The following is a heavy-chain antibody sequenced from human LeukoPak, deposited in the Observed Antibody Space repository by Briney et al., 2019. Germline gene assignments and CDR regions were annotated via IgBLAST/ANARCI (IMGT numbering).Heavy chain of an antibody. Sequence: ASVKVSCKASGYTFTSYDINWVRQATGQGLEWMGGMNPNSGNTGYAQKFQGRVTITRNTSISTAYMEMSSVRSEDTAVYYCARGGCSGGSCYSLDYWGQGTLVTVSS. V-gene: IGHV1-8*03. J-gene: IGHJ4*02. CDR1: GYTFTSYD. CDR2: MNPNSGNT. D-gene: IGHD2-15*01. CDR3: ARGGCSGGSCYSLDY.